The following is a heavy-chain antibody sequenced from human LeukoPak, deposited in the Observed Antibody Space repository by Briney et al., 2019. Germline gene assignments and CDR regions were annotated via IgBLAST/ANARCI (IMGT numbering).Heavy chain of an antibody. CDR2: IYYTGST. V-gene: IGHV4-39*07. J-gene: IGHJ4*02. CDR3: AREDGHNQVNDY. Sequence: SETLSLTCTVSGGSISSSSYYWGWIRQPPGKGLEWIGSIYYTGSTYYNPSLKSRFTISVDTSKNRFSLKLNSVTAADTAVYFCAREDGHNQVNDYWGQGTLVTVSS. CDR1: GGSISSSSYY. D-gene: IGHD5-24*01.